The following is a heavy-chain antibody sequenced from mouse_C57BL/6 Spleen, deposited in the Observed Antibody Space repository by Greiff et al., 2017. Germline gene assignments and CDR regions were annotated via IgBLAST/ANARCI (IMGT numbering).Heavy chain of an antibody. V-gene: IGHV3-6*01. CDR1: GYSITSGYY. CDR2: ISYDGSN. J-gene: IGHJ4*01. Sequence: EVKLMESGPGLVKPSQSLSLTCSVTGYSITSGYYWNWIRQFPGNKLEWMGYISYDGSNNYNPSLKNRISITRDTSKNQFFLKLNSVTTEDTATYYCAREAITTVVYYAMDYWGQGTSVTVSS. CDR3: AREAITTVVYYAMDY. D-gene: IGHD1-1*01.